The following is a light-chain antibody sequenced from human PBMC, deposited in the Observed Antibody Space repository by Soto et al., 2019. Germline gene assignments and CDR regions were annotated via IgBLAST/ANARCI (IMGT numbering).Light chain of an antibody. CDR2: VAS. V-gene: IGKV1-39*01. Sequence: DIQMTQSPSSLSASVGDGVTITCRASQNIASSVNWYQQKPGEAPKLLIYVASSLQSGVPSRFSGSGSGTDFTFTISSLQPEDFATYYCQQSYSQWTFGQGTKV. CDR1: QNIASS. CDR3: QQSYSQWT. J-gene: IGKJ1*01.